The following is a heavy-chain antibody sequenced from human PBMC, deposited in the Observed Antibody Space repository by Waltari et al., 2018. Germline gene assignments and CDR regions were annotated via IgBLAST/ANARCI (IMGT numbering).Heavy chain of an antibody. CDR2: ITGEGDNT. J-gene: IGHJ4*02. Sequence: EVQLVESGGGPVQSGGSLRLSCEGSGFSFSNYAMSWVRQAPGKRLEWVSSITGEGDNTYDADSVRGRFTISRDNSKNTLSLQMASLRAEDTATYYCARIPYKDFWTGYFFFDLWGQGTQDSVSS. V-gene: IGHV3-23*04. CDR1: GFSFSNYA. D-gene: IGHD3-3*02. CDR3: ARIPYKDFWTGYFFFDL.